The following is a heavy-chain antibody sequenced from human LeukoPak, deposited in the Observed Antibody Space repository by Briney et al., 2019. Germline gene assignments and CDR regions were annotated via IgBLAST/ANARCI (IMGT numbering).Heavy chain of an antibody. CDR3: ARDFFPSSSWNYFDY. D-gene: IGHD6-13*01. Sequence: HPGGSLRLSCAASGFTFSSYAMHWVRQAPGKGLEWVAVISYDGSNKYYADSVKGRFTISRDNSKNTLYPQMNSLRAEDTAVYYCARDFFPSSSWNYFDYWGQGTLVTVSS. V-gene: IGHV3-30*01. J-gene: IGHJ4*02. CDR2: ISYDGSNK. CDR1: GFTFSSYA.